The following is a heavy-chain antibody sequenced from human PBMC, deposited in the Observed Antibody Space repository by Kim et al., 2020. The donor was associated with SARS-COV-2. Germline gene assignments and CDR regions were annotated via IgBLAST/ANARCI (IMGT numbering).Heavy chain of an antibody. J-gene: IGHJ6*02. Sequence: SETLSLTCTVSGGSVSSGSYYWSWIRQPPGKGLEWIGYIYYSGSTNYNPSLKSRVTISVDTSKNQFSLKLSSVTAADTAVYYCARKGRIQLSNYYYYGMDVWGQGTTVTVSS. CDR3: ARKGRIQLSNYYYYGMDV. CDR1: GGSVSSGSYY. V-gene: IGHV4-61*01. CDR2: IYYSGST. D-gene: IGHD5-18*01.